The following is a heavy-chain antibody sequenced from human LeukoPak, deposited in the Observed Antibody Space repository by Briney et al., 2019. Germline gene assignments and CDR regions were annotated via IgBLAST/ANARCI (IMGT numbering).Heavy chain of an antibody. CDR3: ARVGYYDSSGYYWGFDP. J-gene: IGHJ5*02. D-gene: IGHD3-22*01. Sequence: GGSLRLSCAASGFTFSNFWMNWVRQAPGKGLEWVANIKQDGSAKYYADSVKGRFTISRDNAQKSLYLQMNSLRAEDTAVYYCARVGYYDSSGYYWGFDPWGQGTLVTVSS. CDR1: GFTFSNFW. V-gene: IGHV3-7*02. CDR2: IKQDGSAK.